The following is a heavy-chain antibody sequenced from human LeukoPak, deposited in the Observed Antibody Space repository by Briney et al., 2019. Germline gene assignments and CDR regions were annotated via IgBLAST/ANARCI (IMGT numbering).Heavy chain of an antibody. CDR2: IYHSGST. CDR1: GGSISSGGYS. V-gene: IGHV4-30-2*01. J-gene: IGHJ3*02. Sequence: SETLSLTCAVSGGSISSGGYSWSWIRQPPGKGLEWIGYIYHSGSTYYNPSLKSRVTMSVDTSKNQFSLKLSSVTAADTAVYYCARDRVYFDWLLDAFDIWGQGTMVTVSS. D-gene: IGHD3-9*01. CDR3: ARDRVYFDWLLDAFDI.